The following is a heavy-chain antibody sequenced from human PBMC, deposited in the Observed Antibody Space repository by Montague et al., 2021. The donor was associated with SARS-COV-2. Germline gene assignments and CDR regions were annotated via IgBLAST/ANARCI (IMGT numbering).Heavy chain of an antibody. CDR3: ANLYSYGS. D-gene: IGHD5-18*01. V-gene: IGHV3-21*01. J-gene: IGHJ4*02. CDR1: VFTFSSYS. Sequence: SLRLSCAASVFTFSSYSMNWIRQAPGKGLEWVSSISTNSSYIYYADSVKGRFTISRDNAKNSLYLQMNSLRAEDTAVYYCANLYSYGSWGQGTLVTVSS. CDR2: ISTNSSYI.